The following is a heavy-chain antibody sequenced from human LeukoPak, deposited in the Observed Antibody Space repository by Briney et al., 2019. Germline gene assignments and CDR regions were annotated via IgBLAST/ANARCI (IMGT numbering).Heavy chain of an antibody. CDR3: ARGGSGYLGAFDI. CDR2: IIPIFGTA. D-gene: IGHD3-22*01. J-gene: IGHJ3*02. Sequence: GSSVKVSCKASGGTFSSYAISWVRQAPGQGPEWMGGIIPIFGTANYAQKFQGRVTITADESTSTAYMELSSLRSEDTAVYYCARGGSGYLGAFDIWGQGTMVTVSS. V-gene: IGHV1-69*01. CDR1: GGTFSSYA.